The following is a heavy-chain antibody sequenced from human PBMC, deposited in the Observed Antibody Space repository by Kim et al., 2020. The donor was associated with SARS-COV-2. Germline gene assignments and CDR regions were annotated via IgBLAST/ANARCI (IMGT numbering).Heavy chain of an antibody. CDR2: INAGNGNT. V-gene: IGHV1-3*01. CDR3: ARRQGYCSGGSCYRYYFDY. CDR1: GYTFTSYA. J-gene: IGHJ4*02. D-gene: IGHD2-15*01. Sequence: ASVKVSCKASGYTFTSYAMHWVRQAPGQRLEWMGWINAGNGNTKYSQKFQGRVTITRDTSASTAYMELSSLRSEDTAVYYCARRQGYCSGGSCYRYYFDYWGQGTLVTVSS.